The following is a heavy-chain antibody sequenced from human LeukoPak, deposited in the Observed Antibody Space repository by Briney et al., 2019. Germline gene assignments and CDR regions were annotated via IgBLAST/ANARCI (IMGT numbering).Heavy chain of an antibody. D-gene: IGHD3-10*01. CDR2: IYHSGST. V-gene: IGHV4-4*02. CDR1: GGSISSSNW. CDR3: ARLWFGESRRGWFDP. J-gene: IGHJ5*02. Sequence: PSETLSLTCAVSGGSISSSNWWSWVRQPPGKGLEWIGEIYHSGSTNYNPALKSRVTISVDKSKNQFSLKLGSVPAADTAVYYCARLWFGESRRGWFDPWGQGTLVIVSS.